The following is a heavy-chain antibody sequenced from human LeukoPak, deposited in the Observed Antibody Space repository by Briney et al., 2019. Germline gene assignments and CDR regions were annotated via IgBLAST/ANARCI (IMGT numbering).Heavy chain of an antibody. J-gene: IGHJ6*02. V-gene: IGHV3-30*18. Sequence: GGSLRLSYAVSGFTFSNYGMHGVPQAPGKGLEWVAVISYDESDKYYADSVKGRFTISRDNSKNTLYLQMNSLRPEDTAVYYCAKGVVAATNAAYYGMDVWGQGTTVTVSS. CDR3: AKGVVAATNAAYYGMDV. CDR1: GFTFSNYG. CDR2: ISYDESDK. D-gene: IGHD2-15*01.